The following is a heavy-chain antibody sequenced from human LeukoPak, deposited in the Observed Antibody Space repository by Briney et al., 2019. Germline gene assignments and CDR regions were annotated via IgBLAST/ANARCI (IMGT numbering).Heavy chain of an antibody. Sequence: SETLSLTCAVYGGSFSGYYWSWIRQPPGKGLEWIGEINHSGSTNYNPSLKSRVTISVDTSKNQFSLKLSSVTAADTAVYYCARGLSNSHQCRNSGCYGFDYWGQGTLVTVSS. D-gene: IGHD4-23*01. J-gene: IGHJ4*02. CDR2: INHSGST. CDR1: GGSFSGYY. CDR3: ARGLSNSHQCRNSGCYGFDY. V-gene: IGHV4-34*01.